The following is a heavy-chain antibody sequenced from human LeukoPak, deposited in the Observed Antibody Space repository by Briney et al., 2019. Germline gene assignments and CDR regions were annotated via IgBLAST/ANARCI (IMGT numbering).Heavy chain of an antibody. V-gene: IGHV1-2*02. CDR2: INPNSGGT. Sequence: ASVKVSCKASGYTYTGYYMHWVRQAPGQGLEWVGWINPNSGGTNYAQKFQGRVTMTRDTSISTAYMELSRLRSDDTAVYYCARATAPQDYYYMDVWGKGTTVTVSS. D-gene: IGHD4-11*01. CDR1: GYTYTGYY. CDR3: ARATAPQDYYYMDV. J-gene: IGHJ6*03.